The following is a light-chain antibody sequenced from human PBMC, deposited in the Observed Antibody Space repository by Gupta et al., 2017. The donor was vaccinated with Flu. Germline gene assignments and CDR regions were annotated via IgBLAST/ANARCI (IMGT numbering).Light chain of an antibody. Sequence: SSELTQDLAVSVALGQTVRITCQGDSLRSHYASWYQQTPGQAPVLVICGENKRPSGIPDRFSGSRSGNTASLTITGAQAEDEADYYCNSRDSSGNHLGVFGGGTKLTVL. J-gene: IGLJ3*02. CDR1: SLRSHY. CDR2: GEN. CDR3: NSRDSSGNHLGV. V-gene: IGLV3-19*01.